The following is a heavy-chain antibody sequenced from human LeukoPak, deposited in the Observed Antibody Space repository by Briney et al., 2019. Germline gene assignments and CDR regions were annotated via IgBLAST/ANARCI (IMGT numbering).Heavy chain of an antibody. J-gene: IGHJ4*02. D-gene: IGHD1-26*01. Sequence: GGSLRLSCAASGFTFSSYGMHWVRQAPGKGLEWVAVISYDGSNKYYADSVKGRFTISRDNSKNTLYLQMNSLRAEDTAVYYCARKGEAKWELDYWGQGTLVTVSS. CDR2: ISYDGSNK. CDR3: ARKGEAKWELDY. V-gene: IGHV3-30*03. CDR1: GFTFSSYG.